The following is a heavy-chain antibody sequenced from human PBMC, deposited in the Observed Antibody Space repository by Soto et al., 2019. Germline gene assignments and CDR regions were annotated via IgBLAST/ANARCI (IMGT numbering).Heavy chain of an antibody. CDR1: EFIFSDYY. V-gene: IGHV3-11*01. CDR2: ISGSGTTI. CDR3: ARDPFSQYSSTSGYMDV. D-gene: IGHD6-6*01. J-gene: IGHJ6*03. Sequence: GGSLRLSCAASEFIFSDYYMSWIRQAPGKGLEWVSYISGSGTTIYYADSVKGRFTISRDNAKNSLYLQMNSLRAEDTAVYYCARDPFSQYSSTSGYMDVWGKGTTVTVSS.